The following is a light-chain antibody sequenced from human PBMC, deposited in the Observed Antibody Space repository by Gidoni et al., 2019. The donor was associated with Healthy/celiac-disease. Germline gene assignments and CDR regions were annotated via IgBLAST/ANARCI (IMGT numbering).Light chain of an antibody. CDR1: SSDVGGYNY. CDR2: DVT. J-gene: IGLJ2*01. CDR3: SSYTSSSTVV. V-gene: IGLV2-14*01. Sequence: QSALTQPASVSGSPGQPITISCTGTSSDVGGYNYVSWYQQHPGKAPKLMIYDVTKRPPGVANRFAGSKSGNTASLTIAGLQAEDEAYYYCSSYTSSSTVVFGGGTKLTVL.